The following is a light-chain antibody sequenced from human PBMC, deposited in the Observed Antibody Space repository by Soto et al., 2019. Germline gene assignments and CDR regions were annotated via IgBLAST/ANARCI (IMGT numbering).Light chain of an antibody. CDR2: GAS. J-gene: IGKJ2*01. Sequence: EIVLTQSPGTLSLSPGERATLSCRANQSVSSSSLAWYQQRPGQAPRLLVYGASSRATGTPNRFSGSGSGTDFTLTISRLEPEDFAMYFCQHYGSRTYTFGQGTKLDIK. CDR1: QSVSSSS. CDR3: QHYGSRTYT. V-gene: IGKV3-20*01.